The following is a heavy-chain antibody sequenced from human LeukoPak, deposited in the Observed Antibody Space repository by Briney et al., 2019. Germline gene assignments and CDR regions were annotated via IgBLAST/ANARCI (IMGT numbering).Heavy chain of an antibody. CDR1: GFTFSSYS. Sequence: PGGSLRLSCAASGFTFSSYSMNWVRQAPGKGLEWVSSISSSSNYTYYADSVKGRFTISRDNAKNSLYLQMNSLRAEDTAVYYCARLPGDYSGQGTLVTVSS. CDR3: ARLPGDY. CDR2: ISSSSNYT. V-gene: IGHV3-21*01. J-gene: IGHJ4*02.